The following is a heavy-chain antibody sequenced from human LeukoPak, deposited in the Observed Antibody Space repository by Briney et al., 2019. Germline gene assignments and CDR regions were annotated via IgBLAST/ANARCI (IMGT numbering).Heavy chain of an antibody. V-gene: IGHV4-34*01. CDR3: ARRSSSTPGYYYYMDI. CDR2: INHSGST. Sequence: SETLSLTCAVYGGSFSGYYWSWIRQPPGKGLEWIGEINHSGSTNYNPSLKSRVTISVDTSKNQFSLKLSSVTAADTAVYYCARRSSSTPGYYYYMDIWGKGTTVTVSS. CDR1: GGSFSGYY. D-gene: IGHD2-2*01. J-gene: IGHJ6*03.